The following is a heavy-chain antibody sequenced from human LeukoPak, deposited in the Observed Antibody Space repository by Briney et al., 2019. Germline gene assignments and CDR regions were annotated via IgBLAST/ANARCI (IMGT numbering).Heavy chain of an antibody. CDR2: IFYNGGA. J-gene: IGHJ3*02. D-gene: IGHD6-19*01. CDR1: GYSITSSNC. V-gene: IGHV4-28*01. CDR3: VRNQAEASNHGAMDI. Sequence: SDTLSLTCTVSGYSITSSNCWGWIRQPPGKGLEWVGYIFYNGGAYYNTSLNSRVTMSIDASKNQFSLKLRSVTAVDTAMYYCVRNQAEASNHGAMDIWGQGTMVTVSS.